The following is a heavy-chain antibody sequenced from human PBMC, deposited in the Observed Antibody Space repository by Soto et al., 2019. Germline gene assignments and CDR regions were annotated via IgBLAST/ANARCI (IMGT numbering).Heavy chain of an antibody. CDR2: ISSSSSTI. CDR1: GFSFSTYP. J-gene: IGHJ6*02. D-gene: IGHD2-8*01. Sequence: SLRLSCATSGFSFSTYPMSWVRQAPGKGLEWVSYISSSSSTIYYADSVKGRSTISRDNAKNSLYLQMNSLRDEDTAVYYCARDDGCTNGVCMDYYYGMDVWGQGTTVTVSS. V-gene: IGHV3-48*02. CDR3: ARDDGCTNGVCMDYYYGMDV.